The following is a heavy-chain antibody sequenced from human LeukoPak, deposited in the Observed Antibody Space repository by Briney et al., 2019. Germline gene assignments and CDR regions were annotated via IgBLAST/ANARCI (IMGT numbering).Heavy chain of an antibody. CDR1: GGSITSNNYY. J-gene: IGHJ4*02. CDR2: IYYTGST. Sequence: PSETLSLTCTVSGGSITSNNYYWGWIRQPPGKGLEWIGNIYYTGSTYYNPSLKSRVTISVDTSKNQFSLKLNSVTAADTAIYYCARGDSRGYYYFDYWGQGILVTVSS. V-gene: IGHV4-39*07. D-gene: IGHD3-22*01. CDR3: ARGDSRGYYYFDY.